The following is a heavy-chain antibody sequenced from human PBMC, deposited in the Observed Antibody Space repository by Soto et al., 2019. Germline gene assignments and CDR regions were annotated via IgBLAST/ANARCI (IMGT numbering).Heavy chain of an antibody. CDR2: INAGNGNT. D-gene: IGHD3-10*01. CDR1: GYTFTSYA. Sequence: ASVKVSCTASGYTFTSYAMHWVRQAPGQRLEWMGWINAGNGNTKYSQKFQGRVTITRDTSASTAYMELSSLRSEGTAVYYCARADPYYGSGYHYYYYGMDVWGQGTTVTVSS. J-gene: IGHJ6*02. V-gene: IGHV1-3*01. CDR3: ARADPYYGSGYHYYYYGMDV.